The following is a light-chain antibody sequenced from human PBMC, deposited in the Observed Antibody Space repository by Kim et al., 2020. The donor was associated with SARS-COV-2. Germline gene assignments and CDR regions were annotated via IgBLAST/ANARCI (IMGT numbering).Light chain of an antibody. V-gene: IGLV2-11*01. CDR3: CSYAGSYILL. J-gene: IGLJ2*01. CDR2: DVS. CDR1: SSDVGGYNY. Sequence: QSALTQPRSVSGSPGQSVTISCTGTSSDVGGYNYVSWYQQHPGKVPKLMIYDVSKRPSGVPDRFSGSKSGNTASLTISGLQAEDEADYYCCSYAGSYILLFGGGTKLTVL.